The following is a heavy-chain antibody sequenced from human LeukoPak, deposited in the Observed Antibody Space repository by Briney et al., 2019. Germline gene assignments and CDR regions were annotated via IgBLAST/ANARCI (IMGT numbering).Heavy chain of an antibody. Sequence: PSETLSLTCTVSGGSISSSSYYWDWIRQPPGKGLEWIGSIYYSGSTYYNPSLKSRVTISVDTSKNQFSLKLSSVTAADTAVYYCARLASITMIVVVITSDAFDIWGQGTMVTVSS. CDR2: IYYSGST. CDR3: ARLASITMIVVVITSDAFDI. J-gene: IGHJ3*02. D-gene: IGHD3-22*01. CDR1: GGSISSSSYY. V-gene: IGHV4-39*01.